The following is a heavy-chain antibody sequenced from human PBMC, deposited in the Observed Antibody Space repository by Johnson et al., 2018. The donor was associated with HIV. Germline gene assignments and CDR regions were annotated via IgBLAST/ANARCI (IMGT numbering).Heavy chain of an antibody. Sequence: VLLVESGGGLGQPGRSLRLSCAASGFTVSSNYMSWVRQAPGKGLEWVSVIYSGGSTYYADSVKGRFTISRDNSKNTLYLQMNSLRAEDTAVYYCAKDQWSSSWTNDAFDFWGQGTMVTVSS. V-gene: IGHV3-66*01. CDR2: IYSGGST. CDR3: AKDQWSSSWTNDAFDF. CDR1: GFTVSSNY. J-gene: IGHJ3*01. D-gene: IGHD6-13*01.